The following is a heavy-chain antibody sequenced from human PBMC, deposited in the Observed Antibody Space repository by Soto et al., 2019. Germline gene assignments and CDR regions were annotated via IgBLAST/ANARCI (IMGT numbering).Heavy chain of an antibody. Sequence: QEQLVQSGAEVKKPGSSVKVSCKDSGGLFSSFAISWVRQAPGQGLEWMGGIIPVFGTTNYAQKFQGRVTITADESTNTAYMELSSLPSDDTAMYYCARGGGPYVWFNELWGQGTQVTVSS. J-gene: IGHJ4*02. CDR3: ARGGGPYVWFNEL. CDR1: GGLFSSFA. V-gene: IGHV1-69*01. CDR2: IIPVFGTT. D-gene: IGHD3-16*01.